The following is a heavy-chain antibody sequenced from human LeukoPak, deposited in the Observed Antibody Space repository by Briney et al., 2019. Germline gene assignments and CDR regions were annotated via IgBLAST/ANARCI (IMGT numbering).Heavy chain of an antibody. D-gene: IGHD4-4*01. CDR2: ISWNSGSI. J-gene: IGHJ4*02. CDR1: GFTFDDYA. CDR3: ARDRVRTVLY. V-gene: IGHV3-9*01. Sequence: GRSLRLSCAASGFTFDDYAMHWVRQAPGKGLEWVSGISWNSGSIGYADSVKGRFSISRDNAKNSVYLQMNSLRAEDTAVYYCARDRVRTVLYWGQGTLVTVSS.